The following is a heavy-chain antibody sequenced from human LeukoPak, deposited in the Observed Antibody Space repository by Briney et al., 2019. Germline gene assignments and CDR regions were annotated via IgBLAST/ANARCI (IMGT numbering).Heavy chain of an antibody. V-gene: IGHV4-59*08. CDR1: GGSISSYY. CDR3: ARRRIAAAGDNWFDP. J-gene: IGHJ5*02. Sequence: SETLSLTCTVSGGSISSYYWSWIRQPPGKGLERIGYIYYSGSTNYNPSLKSRVTISVDTSKNQFSLKLSSVTAADTAVYYCARRRIAAAGDNWFDPWGQGTLVTVSS. D-gene: IGHD6-13*01. CDR2: IYYSGST.